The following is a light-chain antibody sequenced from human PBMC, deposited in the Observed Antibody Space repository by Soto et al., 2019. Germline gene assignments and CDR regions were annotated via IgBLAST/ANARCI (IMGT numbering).Light chain of an antibody. CDR1: QSVGNDF. Sequence: EIVLTQSPATLSLSPGDRATLFCRASQSVGNDFVAWYQQRPGRAPRLLIYGASNRATGIPVRFSGSGSGTDFTLTISRLEPEDFAVYYCQQYGSSPRYTFGQGTK. J-gene: IGKJ2*01. CDR2: GAS. V-gene: IGKV3-20*01. CDR3: QQYGSSPRYT.